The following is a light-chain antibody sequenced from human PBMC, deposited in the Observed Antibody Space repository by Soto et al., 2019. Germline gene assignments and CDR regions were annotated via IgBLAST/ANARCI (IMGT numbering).Light chain of an antibody. CDR3: QQYYSYPWT. CDR1: QSITTF. Sequence: ENHISQSPSTLSASLGDRVTITCRASQSITTFLAWYQQKPGKAPQILIYDASKLEPGVPSRLSGGGSGTEFTLTISSLQPDDFATYYCQQYYSYPWTFGQGTKVDIK. J-gene: IGKJ1*01. CDR2: DAS. V-gene: IGKV1-5*01.